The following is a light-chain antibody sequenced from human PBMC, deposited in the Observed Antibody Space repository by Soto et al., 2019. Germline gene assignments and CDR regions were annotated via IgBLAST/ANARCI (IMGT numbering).Light chain of an antibody. CDR3: QQYYSYPRT. CDR2: AAS. CDR1: QGISSY. J-gene: IGKJ1*01. Sequence: AILMPQSPSSLSASTGARVTITCRASQGISSYLAWYQQKPGKAPKLLIYAASTLQSGVPSRFSGSGSGTDFTLTISCLQSEDFATYYCQQYYSYPRTFGQGTKVEIK. V-gene: IGKV1-8*01.